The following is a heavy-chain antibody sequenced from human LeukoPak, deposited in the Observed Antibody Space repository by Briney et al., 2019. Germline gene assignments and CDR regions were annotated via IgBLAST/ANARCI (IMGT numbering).Heavy chain of an antibody. J-gene: IGHJ4*02. D-gene: IGHD6-13*01. V-gene: IGHV1-46*01. Sequence: ASVKISCKASGYTFTSHYVHWVRQAPGQGLEWMGIIHPSGGNPRSTENFQGRVTMTRDTSTSTVYLELRSLTSQDTAVYYCARDCSSTACQGPVLDFWGQRTLVTVSS. CDR1: GYTFTSHY. CDR2: IHPSGGNP. CDR3: ARDCSSTACQGPVLDF.